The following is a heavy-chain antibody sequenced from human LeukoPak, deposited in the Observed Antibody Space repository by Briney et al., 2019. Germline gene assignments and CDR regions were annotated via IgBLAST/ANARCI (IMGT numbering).Heavy chain of an antibody. CDR3: ARAVAVAGTSDYYYGMDV. Sequence: GGSLRPSCAASGFTFSSYAMHWVRQAPGKGLEWVAVISYDGSNKYYADSVKGRFTISRDNSKNTLYLQMNSLRAEDTAVYYCARAVAVAGTSDYYYGMDVWGKGTTVTDSS. CDR1: GFTFSSYA. V-gene: IGHV3-30*04. CDR2: ISYDGSNK. D-gene: IGHD6-19*01. J-gene: IGHJ6*04.